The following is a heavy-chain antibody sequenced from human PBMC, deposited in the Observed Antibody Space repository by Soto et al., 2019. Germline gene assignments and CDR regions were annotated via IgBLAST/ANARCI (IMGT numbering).Heavy chain of an antibody. D-gene: IGHD3-3*01. CDR3: ARGYNDFWSGYLTWFDP. Sequence: PSETLSLTCTVSGDSISRYSWNWIRQTPGKGPEWIGYIYYSGETKYNPSHESRVTISLDTPRNQFSLKLSSLTAADTAVYYCARGYNDFWSGYLTWFDPWGQGTLVTVSS. CDR2: IYYSGET. J-gene: IGHJ5*02. V-gene: IGHV4-59*01. CDR1: GDSISRYS.